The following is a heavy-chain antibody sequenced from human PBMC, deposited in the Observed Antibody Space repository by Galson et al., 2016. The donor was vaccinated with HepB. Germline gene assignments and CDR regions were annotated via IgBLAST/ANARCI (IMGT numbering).Heavy chain of an antibody. CDR1: GFSFSSYG. CDR2: IHPGGST. CDR3: ARVRGPMNSFFDY. Sequence: SLRLSCAASGFSFSSYGMHWVRQAPGKGLEWVSVIHPGGSTYYADSVKGRFTISRDNSKDTVYLQMNNLRADDTAVYYCARVRGPMNSFFDYWGQGALVTVSS. J-gene: IGHJ4*02. V-gene: IGHV3-53*01. D-gene: IGHD3-22*01.